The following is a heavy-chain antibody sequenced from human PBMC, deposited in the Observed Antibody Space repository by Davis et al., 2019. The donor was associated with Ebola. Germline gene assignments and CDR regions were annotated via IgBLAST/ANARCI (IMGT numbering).Heavy chain of an antibody. CDR3: TLASGYVDY. D-gene: IGHD1-26*01. CDR2: ISGSGDST. J-gene: IGHJ4*02. CDR1: GFTFGDYA. V-gene: IGHV3-23*01. Sequence: GESLKISCPASGFTFGDYAMSWVRQAPGKGLEWVSGISGSGDSTYYADSVKGRFTISRDNSKNTLYLQMNSLKTEDTAVYYCTLASGYVDYWGQGTLVTVSS.